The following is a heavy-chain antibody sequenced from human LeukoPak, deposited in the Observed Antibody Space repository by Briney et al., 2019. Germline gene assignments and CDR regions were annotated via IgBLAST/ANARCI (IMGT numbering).Heavy chain of an antibody. CDR2: ITTTGSTI. D-gene: IGHD4-17*01. CDR3: ASGRGHDYGDSI. J-gene: IGHJ4*02. V-gene: IGHV3-48*02. Sequence: GGSLRLSCAATGFTFTSYSMNWVRQAPGKGLEWLSCITTTGSTIYYADSVKGRFTVSRDNAKNSLYLQMNSLRDEDTAVYYCASGRGHDYGDSIWGQGTLVTVSS. CDR1: GFTFTSYS.